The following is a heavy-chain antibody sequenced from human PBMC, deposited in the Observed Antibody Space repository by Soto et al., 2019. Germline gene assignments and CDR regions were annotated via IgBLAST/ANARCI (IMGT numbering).Heavy chain of an antibody. D-gene: IGHD6-6*01. J-gene: IGHJ4*02. V-gene: IGHV3-33*01. CDR2: IWYDGSNK. CDR1: GFTFSSYG. CDR3: ARDPHSGEWEQLVSCPDY. Sequence: GGSLRLSCAASGFTFSSYGMHWVRQAPGKGLEWVAVIWYDGSNKYYADSGKGRFTISRDNSKNTLYLQMNSLRAEDTAVYYCARDPHSGEWEQLVSCPDYWGQGTLVTVSS.